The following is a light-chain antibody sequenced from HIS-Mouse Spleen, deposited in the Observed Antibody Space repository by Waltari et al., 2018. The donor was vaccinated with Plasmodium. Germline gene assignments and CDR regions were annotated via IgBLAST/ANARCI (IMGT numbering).Light chain of an antibody. J-gene: IGLJ2*01. Sequence: QLVLTQSPSASASLGASVKLTCPLSSGPRSYSIAGHHQQPEKGPRYLMKLNSDGSHSKGDGIPDRFSGSSSGAERYLTISSLQSEDEADYYCQTWGTGMGVFGGGTKLTVL. CDR3: QTWGTGMGV. CDR2: LNSDGSH. CDR1: SGPRSYS. V-gene: IGLV4-69*01.